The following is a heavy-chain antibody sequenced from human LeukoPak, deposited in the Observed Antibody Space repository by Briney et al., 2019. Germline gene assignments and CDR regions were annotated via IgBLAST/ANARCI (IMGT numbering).Heavy chain of an antibody. J-gene: IGHJ4*02. Sequence: GASVKVSCKTSGYTFTSYSISWVRQAPGQGLEWMGWISAYNRNANYAQRFQGRVTMTTETSTTTAYMEVRSLTPDDTAVYYCARDFPPNYTDNYGKTYFDYWGQGTLVTVSS. V-gene: IGHV1-18*01. CDR3: ARDFPPNYTDNYGKTYFDY. CDR2: ISAYNRNA. D-gene: IGHD1-7*01. CDR1: GYTFTSYS.